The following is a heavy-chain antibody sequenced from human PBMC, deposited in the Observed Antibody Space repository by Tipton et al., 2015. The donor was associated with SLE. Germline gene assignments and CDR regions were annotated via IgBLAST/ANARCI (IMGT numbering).Heavy chain of an antibody. CDR1: GGSFSGYY. CDR3: ARVRDTANDAFDI. CDR2: IYHSGST. V-gene: IGHV4-34*01. Sequence: LRLSCAVYGGSFSGYYWGWIRQPPGKGLEWIGEIYHSGSTNYNPSLKSRVTISVDKSKNQFSLKLSSVTAADTAVYYCARVRDTANDAFDIWGQGTMVTVSS. D-gene: IGHD5-18*01. J-gene: IGHJ3*02.